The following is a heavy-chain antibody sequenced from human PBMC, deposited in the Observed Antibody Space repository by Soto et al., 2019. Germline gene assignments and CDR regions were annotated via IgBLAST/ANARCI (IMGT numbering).Heavy chain of an antibody. J-gene: IGHJ4*02. CDR2: IYPGDSDT. CDR1: GYSFTSYW. CDR3: ARLPNSRNVNIVATSLDY. V-gene: IGHV5-51*01. D-gene: IGHD5-12*01. Sequence: GESLKISCKGSGYSFTSYWIGWVRQMPGKGLEWMGIIYPGDSDTRYSPSFQGQVTISADKSVSTAYLQWSSLKASDTAMYYCARLPNSRNVNIVATSLDYWGQGTLVTVSS.